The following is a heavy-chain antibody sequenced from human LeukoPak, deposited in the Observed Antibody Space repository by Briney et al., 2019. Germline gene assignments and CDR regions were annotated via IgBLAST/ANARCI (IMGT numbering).Heavy chain of an antibody. J-gene: IGHJ4*02. CDR2: IYTSGST. D-gene: IGHD3-22*01. Sequence: PSETLSLTCTVSGGSFSSGSYYWSWIRQPAGKGLEWIGRIYTSGSTNYNPSLKSRVTISVDTSKNQFSLKLSSVTAADTAVYYCASVADSSGYYYGLFDYWGQGTLVTVSS. V-gene: IGHV4-61*02. CDR3: ASVADSSGYYYGLFDY. CDR1: GGSFSSGSYY.